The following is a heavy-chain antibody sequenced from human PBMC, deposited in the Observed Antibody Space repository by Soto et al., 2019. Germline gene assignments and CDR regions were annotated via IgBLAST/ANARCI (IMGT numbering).Heavy chain of an antibody. Sequence: QVQLQESGPGLVKPSQTLSLICTVSGDSISSDFYWTWIRQPPGKGLEWIAYSYYSGTTYYNPSLKSRVAISVDPSKNQFSLMLTSLTAADTAVYYCARYSGGRRWFDPWGQGTLVTVSS. J-gene: IGHJ5*02. CDR2: SYYSGTT. CDR3: ARYSGGRRWFDP. D-gene: IGHD1-26*01. V-gene: IGHV4-30-4*08. CDR1: GDSISSDFY.